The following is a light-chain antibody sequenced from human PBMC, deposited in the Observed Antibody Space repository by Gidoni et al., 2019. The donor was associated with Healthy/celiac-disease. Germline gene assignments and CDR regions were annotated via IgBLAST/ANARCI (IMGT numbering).Light chain of an antibody. V-gene: IGLV2-14*01. J-gene: IGLJ2*01. CDR3: SSYTSSSSVV. CDR2: EVS. CDR1: SSDVGGYNY. Sequence: QSALTQPASESGSPGQSITISCTGTSSDVGGYNYVSWYQQHPGKAPKRMIYEVSNRPSGVSNRFSGSKSGNTASLTISGLQAEDEADYYCSSYTSSSSVVFGGGTKLTVL.